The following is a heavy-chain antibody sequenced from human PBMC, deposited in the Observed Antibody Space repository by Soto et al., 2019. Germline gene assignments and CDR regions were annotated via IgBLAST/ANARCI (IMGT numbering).Heavy chain of an antibody. CDR1: GFTFSTHT. V-gene: IGHV3-23*01. Sequence: EVQLLESGGTLVQPGGSLRLSCVASGFTFSTHTMNWVRQAPGKGLEWVSRLTAESDDTSYADSIKGRFTISRDNSKNTLYLQMNRLIAQDPAIYYCAKGLDRSSLDFWGQRALVTVSS. CDR2: LTAESDDT. CDR3: AKGLDRSSLDF. D-gene: IGHD1-1*01. J-gene: IGHJ4*02.